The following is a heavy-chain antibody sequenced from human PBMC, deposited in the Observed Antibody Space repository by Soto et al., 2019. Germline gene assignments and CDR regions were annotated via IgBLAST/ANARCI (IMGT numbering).Heavy chain of an antibody. V-gene: IGHV5-10-1*01. CDR3: ANAMGGLFEF. D-gene: IGHD3-16*01. J-gene: IGHJ4*02. CDR2: ISLSDSPT. CDR1: GVSFSTHW. Sequence: PGESRKISCKASGVSFSTHWITWVRQMPGKGLEWMGRISLSDSPTTYSPSFEGHVTISADRSLSTAYLQWTSPKTSDSAVYYCANAMGGLFEFWGQGTQVTVSS.